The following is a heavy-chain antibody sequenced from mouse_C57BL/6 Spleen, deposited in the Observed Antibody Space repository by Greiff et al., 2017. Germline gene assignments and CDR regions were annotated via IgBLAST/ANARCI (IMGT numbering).Heavy chain of an antibody. CDR3: ARTLYGNYPYWYFDV. D-gene: IGHD2-1*01. CDR1: GYTFTSYW. CDR2: IYPGSGST. Sequence: VQLQQPGAELVKPGASVKMSCKASGYTFTSYWITWVKQRPGQGLEWIGDIYPGSGSTNYNEKFKSKATLTVDTSSSTAYMQLSSLTSEDSAVYYCARTLYGNYPYWYFDVWGTGTTVTVSS. V-gene: IGHV1-55*01. J-gene: IGHJ1*03.